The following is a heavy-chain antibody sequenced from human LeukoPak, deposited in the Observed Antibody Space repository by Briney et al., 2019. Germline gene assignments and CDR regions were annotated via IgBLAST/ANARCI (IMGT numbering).Heavy chain of an antibody. Sequence: GASVKVSCKASGYTFTSYDINWVRQATGQGLEWMGWMNPNSGNTGYAQKFQGRVTITRNTSISTAYMELSSLRSEDTAVYYCARVGDFWSALTNWFDPWGQGTLVTVSS. V-gene: IGHV1-8*03. CDR3: ARVGDFWSALTNWFDP. J-gene: IGHJ5*02. D-gene: IGHD3-3*01. CDR1: GYTFTSYD. CDR2: MNPNSGNT.